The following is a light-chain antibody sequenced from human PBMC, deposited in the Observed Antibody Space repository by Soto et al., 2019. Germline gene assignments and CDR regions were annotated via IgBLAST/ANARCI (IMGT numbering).Light chain of an antibody. V-gene: IGKV3D-15*01. J-gene: IGKJ1*01. CDR3: QQYNNWPWP. CDR1: QSVSSSY. CDR2: GAS. Sequence: EIVMTQSPATLSVSPGERATLSCRASQSVSSSYLAWYQQKPGQAPRLLIYGASSRATGIPDRFSGSGSGTDFTLTISSLQSEDFAVYYCQQYNNWPWPFGQGSKVDIK.